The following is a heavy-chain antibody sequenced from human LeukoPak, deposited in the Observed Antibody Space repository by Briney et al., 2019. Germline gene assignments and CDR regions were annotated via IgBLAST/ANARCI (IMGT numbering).Heavy chain of an antibody. V-gene: IGHV3-15*01. CDR3: TTDGQVPHYDILTGPDAFDI. D-gene: IGHD3-9*01. CDR1: GFTFSNAW. J-gene: IGHJ3*02. Sequence: PGGSLRLSCAASGFTFSNAWMSWVRQAPGKGLEWVGRIKSKTDGGTTDYAAPVKGRFTISRDDSKNTLYLQMNSLKTEDTAVYYCTTDGQVPHYDILTGPDAFDIWGQGTMVTVSS. CDR2: IKSKTDGGTT.